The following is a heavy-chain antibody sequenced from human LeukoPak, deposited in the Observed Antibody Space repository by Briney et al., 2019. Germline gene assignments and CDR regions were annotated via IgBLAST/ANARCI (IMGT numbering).Heavy chain of an antibody. CDR3: AREPYYYGSGSYSGFDY. V-gene: IGHV4-59*01. Sequence: PSETLSLTCTVSGGSISSYYWSWIRQPPGKGLGWIGYIYYSGSTNYNPSLKSRVTISVDTSKNQFSLKLSSVTAADTAVYYCAREPYYYGSGSYSGFDYWGQGTLVTVSS. J-gene: IGHJ4*02. CDR1: GGSISSYY. CDR2: IYYSGST. D-gene: IGHD3-10*01.